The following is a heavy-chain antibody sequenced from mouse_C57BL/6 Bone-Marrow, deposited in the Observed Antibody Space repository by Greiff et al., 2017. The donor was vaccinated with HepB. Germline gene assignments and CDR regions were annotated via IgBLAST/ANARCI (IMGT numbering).Heavy chain of an antibody. CDR2: IDPNSGGT. CDR1: GYTFTSYW. Sequence: QVQLKESGAELVKPGASVKLSCKASGYTFTSYWMHWVKQRPGRGLEWIGRIDPNSGGTKYNEKFKSKATLTVDKPSSTAYMQLSSLTSEDSAVDYCARGALLSYYYAMDYWGQGTSVTVSS. CDR3: ARGALLSYYYAMDY. V-gene: IGHV1-72*01. J-gene: IGHJ4*01. D-gene: IGHD1-1*02.